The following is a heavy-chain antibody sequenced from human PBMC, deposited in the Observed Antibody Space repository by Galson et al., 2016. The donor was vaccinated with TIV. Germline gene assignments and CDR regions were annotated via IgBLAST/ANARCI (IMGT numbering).Heavy chain of an antibody. Sequence: SLRLSCAASGFTFSSYALTWVRQAPGKGLEWVSAISGGGGSSYYADSVKGRFTISRDNSKKTVCMQMNSLRAEDTAVYYCAKVPSSGFYYYYGMDVWGQGTTVTVSS. CDR3: AKVPSSGFYYYYGMDV. D-gene: IGHD3-22*01. V-gene: IGHV3-23*01. CDR2: ISGGGGSS. CDR1: GFTFSSYA. J-gene: IGHJ6*02.